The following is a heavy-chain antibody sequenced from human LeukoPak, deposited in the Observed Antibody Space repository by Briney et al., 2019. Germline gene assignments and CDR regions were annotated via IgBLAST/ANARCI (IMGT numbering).Heavy chain of an antibody. CDR3: ARGGGTVPRYWYFDL. J-gene: IGHJ2*01. V-gene: IGHV3-13*05. CDR2: IGTAGDP. CDR1: GFTFSSYD. Sequence: SGGSLRLSCAASGFTFSSYDMHWVRQATGKGLEWVSAIGTAGDPYYPGSVKGRFTISRENANNSLYLQMNSLRAGDTAVYYCARGGGTVPRYWYFDLWGRGTLVTVSS. D-gene: IGHD4-17*01.